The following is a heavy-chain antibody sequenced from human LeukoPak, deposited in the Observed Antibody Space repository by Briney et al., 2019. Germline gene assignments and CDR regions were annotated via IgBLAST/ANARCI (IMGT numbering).Heavy chain of an antibody. Sequence: GGSLRLSCAASGFTFDDYAMHRVRQAPGKGLEWVSGISWNSGSIGYADSVKGRFTISRDNAKSSLYLQMNSLRAEDTAVYYCAKFDRGLQTYDAFDIWGQGTMVTASS. V-gene: IGHV3-9*01. CDR2: ISWNSGSI. CDR3: AKFDRGLQTYDAFDI. J-gene: IGHJ3*02. D-gene: IGHD4-11*01. CDR1: GFTFDDYA.